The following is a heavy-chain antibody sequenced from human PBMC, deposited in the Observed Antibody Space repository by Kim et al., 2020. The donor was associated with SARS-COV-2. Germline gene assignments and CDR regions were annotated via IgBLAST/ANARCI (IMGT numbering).Heavy chain of an antibody. CDR1: GYTFTSYG. D-gene: IGHD3-10*01. CDR3: ARDIITMVRGVIITEGWFDP. V-gene: IGHV1-18*01. J-gene: IGHJ5*02. Sequence: ASVKVSCKASGYTFTSYGISWVRQAPGQGLEWMGWISAYNGNTNYAQKLQGRVTMTTDTSTSTAYMELRSLRSDDTAVYYCARDIITMVRGVIITEGWFDPWGQGTLVTVSS. CDR2: ISAYNGNT.